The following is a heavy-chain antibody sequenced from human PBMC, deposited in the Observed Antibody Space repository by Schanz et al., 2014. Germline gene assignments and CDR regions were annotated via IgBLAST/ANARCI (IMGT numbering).Heavy chain of an antibody. D-gene: IGHD3-16*01. CDR1: GYMFDTYG. V-gene: IGHV1-18*04. CDR2: IRPDNGHT. Sequence: QVRLVQSGAEAREPGASVKVSCKATGYMFDTYGFAWVRQAPGQGLEWMGWIRPDNGHTTYSQKVRDRVIFTTDTSANTAYMELRSLRSDDTAHYYCVRVPSRDVSFDLWGRGTLVTVSS. CDR3: VRVPSRDVSFDL. J-gene: IGHJ2*01.